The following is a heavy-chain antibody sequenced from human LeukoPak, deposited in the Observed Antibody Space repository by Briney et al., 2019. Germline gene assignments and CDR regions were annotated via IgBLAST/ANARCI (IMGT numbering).Heavy chain of an antibody. CDR3: AKGLYSYGFEGIDV. D-gene: IGHD5-18*01. Sequence: GGSLRLSCAASGFTFSDYYMSWIRQAPGKGLEWVSYISSSGSTIYYADSVKGGFTISRDNAKNSLYLQMNSLRAEDTAVYYCAKGLYSYGFEGIDVWGQGTTVTVSS. V-gene: IGHV3-11*01. J-gene: IGHJ6*02. CDR1: GFTFSDYY. CDR2: ISSSGSTI.